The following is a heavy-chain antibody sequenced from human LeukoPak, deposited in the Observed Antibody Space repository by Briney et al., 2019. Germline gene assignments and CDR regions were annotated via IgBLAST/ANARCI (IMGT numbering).Heavy chain of an antibody. Sequence: ASVKVSCKASGYTFTNYAMHWVRQAPGQRLEWMGWINAGHGNTKYSQEFQGRVTITRDTSASTVYMELSSLRSEDTAVYYCAREAITIFGVVRTQTTYGPHRFDPWGQGTLVTVSS. D-gene: IGHD3-3*01. CDR3: AREAITIFGVVRTQTTYGPHRFDP. CDR1: GYTFTNYA. CDR2: INAGHGNT. V-gene: IGHV1-3*03. J-gene: IGHJ5*02.